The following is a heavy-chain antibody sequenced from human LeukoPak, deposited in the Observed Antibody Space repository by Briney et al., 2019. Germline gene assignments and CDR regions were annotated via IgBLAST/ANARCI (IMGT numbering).Heavy chain of an antibody. CDR3: AKVGLRLGGDY. CDR1: GFAFSSYA. CDR2: LSDSGGKT. V-gene: IGHV3-23*01. Sequence: GGSLRLSCAASGFAFSSYAMSWVRQAPGKGLEWVSTLSDSGGKTYYADSVKGRFTISRDNSKNTLYLQMNSLGAEDTAVYYCAKVGLRLGGDYWGQGTLVTVSS. J-gene: IGHJ4*02. D-gene: IGHD4-17*01.